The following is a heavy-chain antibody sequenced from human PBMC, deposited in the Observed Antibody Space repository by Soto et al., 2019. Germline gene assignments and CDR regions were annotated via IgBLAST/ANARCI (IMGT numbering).Heavy chain of an antibody. CDR1: GFTFSSYA. D-gene: IGHD4-17*01. CDR3: TKDSFGGGDYGWFDP. J-gene: IGHJ5*02. CDR2: VSASDGST. V-gene: IGHV3-23*01. Sequence: GGSLRLSCEGSGFTFSSYAMNWVRQAPGKGLEWASGVSASDGSTYYADSVKGRFTISRDNSKRTLYLQMNSLRAEDTAIYYCTKDSFGGGDYGWFDPWGQGTLVTVSS.